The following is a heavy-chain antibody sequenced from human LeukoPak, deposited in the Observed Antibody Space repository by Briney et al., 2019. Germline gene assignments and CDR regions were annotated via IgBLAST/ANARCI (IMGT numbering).Heavy chain of an antibody. J-gene: IGHJ4*02. Sequence: ASVKVSCKASGYTFTSYGISWVRQAPGQGLEWMGWISAYNGNTNYAQKLQGRVTMTTDTSTSTAYMELRSLRSDNTAVYYCAREQYQLLCLDYWGQGTLVTVSS. CDR2: ISAYNGNT. CDR1: GYTFTSYG. D-gene: IGHD2-2*01. V-gene: IGHV1-18*01. CDR3: AREQYQLLCLDY.